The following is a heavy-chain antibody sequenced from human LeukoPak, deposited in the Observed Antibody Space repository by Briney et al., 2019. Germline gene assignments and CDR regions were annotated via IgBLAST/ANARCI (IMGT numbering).Heavy chain of an antibody. CDR1: GFTFSTYE. CDR2: ISSSGGTI. CDR3: ARDLNWETY. J-gene: IGHJ4*02. D-gene: IGHD1-1*01. V-gene: IGHV3-48*03. Sequence: GGSLRLSCAASGFTFSTYERNWVRQAPGKGLEWISYISSSGGTIYYADSVKGRFTISRDNAKNSLYLQMNSLRAEDTAVYYCARDLNWETYWGQGTLVTVSS.